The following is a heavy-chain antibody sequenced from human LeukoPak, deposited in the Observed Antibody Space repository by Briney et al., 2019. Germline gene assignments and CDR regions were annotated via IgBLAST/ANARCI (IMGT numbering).Heavy chain of an antibody. CDR3: AKGAYYDILTGYPMHFGY. V-gene: IGHV3-23*01. Sequence: GGSLRLSCAASGFTFSKFAMSWVRQAPGKGLEWVSTLSGSGGSTYYADSVKGRFTISRDNSKNILYLQMNRLRAEDTAVYYCAKGAYYDILTGYPMHFGYWGQGTLVTVSS. CDR2: LSGSGGST. CDR1: GFTFSKFA. D-gene: IGHD3-9*01. J-gene: IGHJ4*02.